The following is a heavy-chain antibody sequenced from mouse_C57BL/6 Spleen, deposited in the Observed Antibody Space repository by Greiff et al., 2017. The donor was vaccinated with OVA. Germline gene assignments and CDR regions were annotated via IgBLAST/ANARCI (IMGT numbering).Heavy chain of an antibody. CDR3: ARREGDYYGSSYWFAY. D-gene: IGHD1-1*01. CDR2: IYPGDGDT. J-gene: IGHJ3*01. CDR1: GYAFSSYW. Sequence: QVQLQQSGAELVKRGASVKISCKASGYAFSSYWMNWVKQRPGKGLEWIGQIYPGDGDTNYNGKFKGKATLTADKSSSTAYMQLSSLTSEDSAVYFCARREGDYYGSSYWFAYWGQGTLVTVSA. V-gene: IGHV1-80*01.